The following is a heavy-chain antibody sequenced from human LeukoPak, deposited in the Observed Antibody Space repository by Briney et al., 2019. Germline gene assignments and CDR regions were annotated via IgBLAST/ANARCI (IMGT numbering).Heavy chain of an antibody. D-gene: IGHD5-12*01. CDR1: GYTFTSYD. CDR2: MNPNSGNT. Sequence: ASVKVSCKASGYTFTSYDINWVRQATGQGLEWMGWMNPNSGNTGYAQKFQGRVTMTRNTSISTAYMELSSLRSEDTAVCHCAREEVANDYDYWGQGTLVTVSS. V-gene: IGHV1-8*01. J-gene: IGHJ4*02. CDR3: AREEVANDYDY.